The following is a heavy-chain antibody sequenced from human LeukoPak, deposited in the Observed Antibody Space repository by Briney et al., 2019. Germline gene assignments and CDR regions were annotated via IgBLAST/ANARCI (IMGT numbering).Heavy chain of an antibody. J-gene: IGHJ4*02. CDR1: GFTFSSYE. V-gene: IGHV3-48*03. Sequence: PGGTLRLSCAASGFTFSSYEMNWVRQAPGKGLEWVSYISSSGSTIYYADSVKGRFTISRDNAKNSLYLQMNSLRAEDTAVYYCARDRAVVASGYFDYWGQGTLVTVSS. CDR3: ARDRAVVASGYFDY. CDR2: ISSSGSTI. D-gene: IGHD2-15*01.